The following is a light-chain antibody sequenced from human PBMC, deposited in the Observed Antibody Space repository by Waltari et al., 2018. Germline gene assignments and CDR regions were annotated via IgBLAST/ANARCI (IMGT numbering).Light chain of an antibody. V-gene: IGKV3-15*01. CDR1: QNIHDN. CDR3: QQYNKWPPLT. CDR2: GAS. J-gene: IGKJ4*01. Sequence: EILIMISTATPSVSPGERVTLSCRASQNIHDNLAWYQQKPGQAPRLLIYGASTRATAIPARFRGSGSGTEFTLTISSLQSEDFAIYYCQQYNKWPPLTFGGGTKVEIK.